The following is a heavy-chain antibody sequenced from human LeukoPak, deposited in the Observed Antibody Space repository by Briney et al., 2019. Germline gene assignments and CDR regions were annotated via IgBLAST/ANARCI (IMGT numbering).Heavy chain of an antibody. J-gene: IGHJ6*03. D-gene: IGHD6-6*01. Sequence: ASVKVSCKASGYTFTSYGISRVRQAPGQGLEWMGWISAYNGNTNYAQKLQGRVTMTTDTSTSTAYMELRGLRSDDTAVYYCARMLSSSWMAYYYYYMDVWGKGTTVTVSS. V-gene: IGHV1-18*01. CDR2: ISAYNGNT. CDR1: GYTFTSYG. CDR3: ARMLSSSWMAYYYYYMDV.